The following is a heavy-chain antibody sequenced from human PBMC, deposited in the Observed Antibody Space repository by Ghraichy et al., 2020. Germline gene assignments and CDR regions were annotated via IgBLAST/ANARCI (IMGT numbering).Heavy chain of an antibody. CDR1: GFTFSDYF. V-gene: IGHV3-72*01. CDR3: ARAYSGSYDY. D-gene: IGHD1-26*01. CDR2: TRNKANSYIT. Sequence: GGSLRLSCATSGFTFSDYFLDWVRQAPGKGLEWVGRTRNKANSYITDYAASVKGRFIVSRDDSKNSVYLQMNSLKTDDTAVYYCARAYSGSYDYWGQGTLVTVSS. J-gene: IGHJ4*02.